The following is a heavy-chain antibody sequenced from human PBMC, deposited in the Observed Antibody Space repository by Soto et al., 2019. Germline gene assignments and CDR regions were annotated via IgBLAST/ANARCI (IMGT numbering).Heavy chain of an antibody. D-gene: IGHD3-3*01. CDR2: IKQDGSEK. CDR1: GFTFSSYW. Sequence: EVQLVESGGGLVQPGGSLRLSCAASGFTFSSYWMSWVRQAPGKGLEWVANIKQDGSEKYYVDSVKGRFTISRDNAKNSLYLQMNILRAEDTAVYYCARAQYYDFWSGYSIPYFDYWGQGTLVTVSS. V-gene: IGHV3-7*01. CDR3: ARAQYYDFWSGYSIPYFDY. J-gene: IGHJ4*02.